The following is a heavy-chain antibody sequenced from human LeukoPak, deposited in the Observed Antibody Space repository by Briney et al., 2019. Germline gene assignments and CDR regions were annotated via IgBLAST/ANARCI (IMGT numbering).Heavy chain of an antibody. CDR3: ARERNYGDYGNAFYV. Sequence: ASVKVSCTASGYTFTDYYIHWMRPAPGQGLEWMGWINPKRGVTTYAQKFQGRVTMTRDTSITTAYMELTRLRSDDTTINYCARERNYGDYGNAFYVWGQGTKVTVSS. V-gene: IGHV1-2*02. CDR1: GYTFTDYY. D-gene: IGHD4-17*01. CDR2: INPKRGVT. J-gene: IGHJ3*01.